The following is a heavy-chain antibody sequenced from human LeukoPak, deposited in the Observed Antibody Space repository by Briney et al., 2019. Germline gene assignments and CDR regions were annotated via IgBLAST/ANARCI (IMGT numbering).Heavy chain of an antibody. CDR2: IHYLGNT. CDR3: ARVLIVVVTEENDAFDI. D-gene: IGHD2-21*02. Sequence: SETLSLTCAVSGFSVRESNYWGWIRQPPGKGLEWIGNIHYLGNTYYSPSLKNRVTISLDTSKNQLSLKLSSVTAADTAVYYCARVLIVVVTEENDAFDIWGQGTMVTVSS. CDR1: GFSVRESNY. J-gene: IGHJ3*02. V-gene: IGHV4-38-2*01.